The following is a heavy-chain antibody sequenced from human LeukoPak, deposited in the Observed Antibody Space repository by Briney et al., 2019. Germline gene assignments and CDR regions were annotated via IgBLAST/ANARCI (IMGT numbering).Heavy chain of an antibody. CDR3: ARMGFGTMVRGVIFYYGMDV. J-gene: IGHJ6*02. Sequence: PGGSLRLSCAASGFTVSSNYMSWVRQAPGKGLEWVSVIYSGGSTYYADSVKGRFTISRDNSKNTLYLQMNSLRAEDTAVYYCARMGFGTMVRGVIFYYGMDVWGQGTTVTVSS. D-gene: IGHD3-10*01. CDR1: GFTVSSNY. CDR2: IYSGGST. V-gene: IGHV3-66*01.